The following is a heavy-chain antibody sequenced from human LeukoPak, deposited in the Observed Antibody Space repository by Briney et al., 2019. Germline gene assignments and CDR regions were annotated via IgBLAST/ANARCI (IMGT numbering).Heavy chain of an antibody. D-gene: IGHD5-24*01. CDR1: GGSISNYY. V-gene: IGHV4-59*01. J-gene: IGHJ4*02. Sequence: SETLSLTCPVSGGSISNYYYWTWIRQPPGKGLEWIGYVYYAGSTNFNPSLKSRVTMSLDTSRNQFSLKLTSLTAADTAVYYCARGAMATTPFFDYWGQGTLVTVSS. CDR3: ARGAMATTPFFDY. CDR2: VYYAGST.